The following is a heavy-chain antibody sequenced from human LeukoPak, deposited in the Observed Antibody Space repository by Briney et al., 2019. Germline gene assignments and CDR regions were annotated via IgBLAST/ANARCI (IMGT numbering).Heavy chain of an antibody. CDR2: MNPNSGNT. CDR3: ARGRCSSTSCHLWWDIKSPALDY. Sequence: GASVMVSCKASGYTFTSYDINWVRQATGQGLEWMGWMNPNSGNTGYAQKFQGRVTMTRNTSISTAYMELSSLRSEDTAVYYCARGRCSSTSCHLWWDIKSPALDYWGQGTLVTVSS. D-gene: IGHD2-2*01. V-gene: IGHV1-8*01. CDR1: GYTFTSYD. J-gene: IGHJ4*02.